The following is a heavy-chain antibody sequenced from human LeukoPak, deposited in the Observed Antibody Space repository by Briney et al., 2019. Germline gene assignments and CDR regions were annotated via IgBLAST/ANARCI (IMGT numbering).Heavy chain of an antibody. D-gene: IGHD4-11*01. CDR1: GYTFTSYD. CDR2: MNPNSGNT. CDR3: ARASVSYSNYVVLFDY. J-gene: IGHJ4*02. Sequence: ASVKVSCKASGYTFTSYDINWVRQATGQGLEWMGWMNPNSGNTGYAQKFQGRVTMTRNTSISTAYMELSSLRSEHTAVYYCARASVSYSNYVVLFDYWGQGTLVTVSS. V-gene: IGHV1-8*01.